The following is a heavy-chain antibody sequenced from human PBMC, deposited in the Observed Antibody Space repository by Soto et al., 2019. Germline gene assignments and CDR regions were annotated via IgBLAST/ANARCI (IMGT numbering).Heavy chain of an antibody. V-gene: IGHV4-4*02. CDR2: IYHSGST. Sequence: KPSETVSLTCAVSGGSISSSNWWSWIRQPPGKGLEWIGEIYHSGSTNYNPSLKSRVTISVDKSKNQFSLKLSSVTAADTAVYYCASFAFRDEVIVDYWGQGTLVTVSS. CDR1: GGSISSSNW. J-gene: IGHJ4*02. D-gene: IGHD2-15*01. CDR3: ASFAFRDEVIVDY.